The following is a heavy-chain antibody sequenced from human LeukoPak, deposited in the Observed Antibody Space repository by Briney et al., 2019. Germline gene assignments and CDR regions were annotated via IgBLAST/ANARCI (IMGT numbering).Heavy chain of an antibody. CDR3: VRDRELTY. CDR2: IYNSGSST. V-gene: IGHV4-59*01. CDR1: DGSISIYY. Sequence: SETLSPTCTVSDGSISIYYWNWIRQPQGKGLEWIGYIYNSGSSTIYNPSLQSRVTISVDMSKNQFSLRLSSVTAADTAVYFCVRDRELTYWGQGILVTVSS. D-gene: IGHD3-10*01. J-gene: IGHJ4*02.